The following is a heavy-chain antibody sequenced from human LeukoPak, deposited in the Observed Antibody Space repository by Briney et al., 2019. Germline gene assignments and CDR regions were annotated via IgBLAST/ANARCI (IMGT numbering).Heavy chain of an antibody. CDR1: GFTFSSYA. D-gene: IGHD7-27*01. V-gene: IGHV3-30-3*01. J-gene: IGHJ4*02. Sequence: GRSLRLSCAASGFTFSSYAMHWVRQAPGKGLEWVAVISYDGSNKYYADSVKGRFTISRDNSKNTLYLQMNSLRAEDTAVYYCARDLTGGPLDYWGQGTLVTVSS. CDR3: ARDLTGGPLDY. CDR2: ISYDGSNK.